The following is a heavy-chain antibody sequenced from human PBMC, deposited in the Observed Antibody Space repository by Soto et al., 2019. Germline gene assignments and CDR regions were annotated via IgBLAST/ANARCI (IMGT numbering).Heavy chain of an antibody. D-gene: IGHD3-10*01. Sequence: QVQLQESGPGLVKPSQTLSLTGTVSGGSISSGGYYWSWIRQHPGKGLEWIGYIYYSGSTYYNPSLKSRVTISVDTSKNQFSLKLSSVTAADTAVYYCATLTMVRGALWYYYGMDVWGQGTTVTVSS. CDR3: ATLTMVRGALWYYYGMDV. CDR2: IYYSGST. CDR1: GGSISSGGYY. J-gene: IGHJ6*02. V-gene: IGHV4-31*03.